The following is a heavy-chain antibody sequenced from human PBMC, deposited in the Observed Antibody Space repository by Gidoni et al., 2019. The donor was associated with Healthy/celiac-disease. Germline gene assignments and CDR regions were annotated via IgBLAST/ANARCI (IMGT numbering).Heavy chain of an antibody. V-gene: IGHV3-23*01. CDR2: ISGSGGST. Sequence: EVQLLESGGGLVQHGGSLSISCAASGFPFSSYAMSWVRQAPGKGLEWVSAISGSGGSTYYADSVKGRFTISRDNSKNTLYLQMNSLRAEDTAVYYCAKIIVVVVAAAGPFDYWGQGTLVTVSS. J-gene: IGHJ4*02. CDR3: AKIIVVVVAAAGPFDY. D-gene: IGHD2-15*01. CDR1: GFPFSSYA.